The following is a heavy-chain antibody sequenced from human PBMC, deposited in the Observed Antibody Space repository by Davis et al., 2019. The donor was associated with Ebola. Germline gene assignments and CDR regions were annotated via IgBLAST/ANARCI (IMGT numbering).Heavy chain of an antibody. V-gene: IGHV3-7*01. CDR3: ARAPVSGNSEFGD. D-gene: IGHD4-23*01. CDR2: IKQDGSEK. CDR1: GFTFSSYW. Sequence: PGGSLRLSCAASGFTFSSYWMSWVRQAPGKGLEWVANIKQDGSEKYYVDSVKGRFTISRDNAKNSLYLQMNSLRAEDTAVYYCARAPVSGNSEFGDWGQGTLVIVSS. J-gene: IGHJ4*02.